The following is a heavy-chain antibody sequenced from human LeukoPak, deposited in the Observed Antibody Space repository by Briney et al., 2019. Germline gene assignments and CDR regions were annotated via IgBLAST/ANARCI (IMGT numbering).Heavy chain of an antibody. V-gene: IGHV3-23*01. Sequence: PGGSLRLSCAASGFTFSSYVMSWVRPAPGKGLEWVSSISVSGAGTYYADSVKGRFTISRDNSRNTLDLQMNSLRAEDTAVYYCARRDDYGYYVVYWGQGILVTVSS. D-gene: IGHD4-17*01. CDR3: ARRDDYGYYVVY. J-gene: IGHJ4*02. CDR2: ISVSGAGT. CDR1: GFTFSSYV.